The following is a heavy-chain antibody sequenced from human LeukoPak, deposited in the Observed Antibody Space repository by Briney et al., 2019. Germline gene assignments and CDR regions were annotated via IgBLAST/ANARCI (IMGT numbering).Heavy chain of an antibody. J-gene: IGHJ4*02. V-gene: IGHV1-18*01. CDR1: GYTFTTYG. Sequence: ASVKVSCKASGYTFTTYGITWVRQAPGQGLEWMGWISAYNGNTDYAQKLQGRVTMTTDTSTSTAYMELRSLRSDDTAVYYCARGEGETYYYDSSGSPSGYWGQGTLVTVSS. D-gene: IGHD3-22*01. CDR2: ISAYNGNT. CDR3: ARGEGETYYYDSSGSPSGY.